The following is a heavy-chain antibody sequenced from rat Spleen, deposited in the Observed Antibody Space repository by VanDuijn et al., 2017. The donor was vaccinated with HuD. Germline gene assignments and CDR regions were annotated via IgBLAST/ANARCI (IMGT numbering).Heavy chain of an antibody. V-gene: IGHV3-3*01. CDR2: INSAGTT. Sequence: EVQLQESGPGLVKPSQSLSLTCSVTGHSIASSLRWNWIRKFPGNKLEWMGYINSAGTTNYNPSLKSRVSITRDTSKNQFFLQVDSVSTEDTATYYCATSEGVHYYLPFAYWGQGTLVTVSS. J-gene: IGHJ3*01. CDR1: GHSIASSLR. CDR3: ATSEGVHYYLPFAY. D-gene: IGHD1-1*01.